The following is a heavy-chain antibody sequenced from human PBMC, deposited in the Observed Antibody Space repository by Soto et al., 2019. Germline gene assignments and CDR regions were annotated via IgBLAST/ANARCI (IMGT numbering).Heavy chain of an antibody. Sequence: PGGSLRLSCAASGFSFSDYAMNWVRQGPGKGLEWVASIDSRSTFIYYADSVRGRFTISRDNAKSSLYLQMNSLRAEDTAVYYCAKDFSTPIYYYGMDVWGQGTTVTVSS. D-gene: IGHD1-1*01. CDR3: AKDFSTPIYYYGMDV. J-gene: IGHJ6*02. CDR2: IDSRSTFI. V-gene: IGHV3-21*01. CDR1: GFSFSDYA.